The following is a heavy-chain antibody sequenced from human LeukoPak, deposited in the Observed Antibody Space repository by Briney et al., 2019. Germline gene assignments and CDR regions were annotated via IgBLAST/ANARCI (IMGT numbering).Heavy chain of an antibody. D-gene: IGHD3-10*01. J-gene: IGHJ3*02. Sequence: SQTLSLTCAISGDSVSSNSAAWNWIRQSPSRGLEWLGRTYCRSKWYNDYAVSVKSRITINPDTSKNQFSLQLNSVTPEDTAVYYCARGLYYYGSGSYSPDAFDIWGQGTMVTVSS. CDR1: GDSVSSNSAA. V-gene: IGHV6-1*01. CDR2: TYCRSKWYN. CDR3: ARGLYYYGSGSYSPDAFDI.